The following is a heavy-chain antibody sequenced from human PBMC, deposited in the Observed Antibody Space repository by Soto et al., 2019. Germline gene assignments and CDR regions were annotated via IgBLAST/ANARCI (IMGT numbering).Heavy chain of an antibody. Sequence: VKVYCKASGYTFTSYYMHWVRHAPGQGLEWMGIINPSGGSTSYAQKFQGRVTMTRDTSTSTVYMELSSLRSEDTAVYYCARRHYYDSSGVYGMDVWGQGTTVTVSS. CDR3: ARRHYYDSSGVYGMDV. D-gene: IGHD3-22*01. J-gene: IGHJ6*02. CDR1: GYTFTSYY. V-gene: IGHV1-46*01. CDR2: INPSGGST.